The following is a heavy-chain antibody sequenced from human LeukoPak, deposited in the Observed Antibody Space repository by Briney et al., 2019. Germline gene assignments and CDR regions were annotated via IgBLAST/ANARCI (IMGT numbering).Heavy chain of an antibody. Sequence: GGSLRLSCAASGFTFDDYAMHWVRQAPGKGLEWVSGISWNSGSIGYADSVKGRFTISRDNSKNTLFLQMNSLRAEDTAVYYCAKDESSSWSGTFDYWGQGTLVTVSS. J-gene: IGHJ4*02. V-gene: IGHV3-9*01. D-gene: IGHD6-13*01. CDR1: GFTFDDYA. CDR2: ISWNSGSI. CDR3: AKDESSSWSGTFDY.